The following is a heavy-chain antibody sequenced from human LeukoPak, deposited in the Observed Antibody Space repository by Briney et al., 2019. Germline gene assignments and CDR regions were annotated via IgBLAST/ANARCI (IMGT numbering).Heavy chain of an antibody. CDR1: GGSISSGGYY. V-gene: IGHV4-31*03. CDR2: IYYSGST. CDR3: ARNSSGYYIDY. D-gene: IGHD3-22*01. J-gene: IGHJ4*02. Sequence: PSQALSLTCTVSGGSISSGGYYWSWIRQYPGTGLEWIGYIYYSGSTYYNPSLKSRVTISVETSKNQFSLKLRSVTAADTAVYYCARNSSGYYIDYWGQGTLVTVSS.